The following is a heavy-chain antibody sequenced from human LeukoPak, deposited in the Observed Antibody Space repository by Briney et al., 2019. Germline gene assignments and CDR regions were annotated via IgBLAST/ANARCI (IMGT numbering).Heavy chain of an antibody. CDR1: GGSISSGSYY. CDR3: ARHSGSYLYYFDY. V-gene: IGHV4-61*02. D-gene: IGHD1-26*01. Sequence: PSETLSLTCTVSGGSISSGSYYWSWIRQPAGKGLEWIGRIYTSGSTKYNPSLKSRVTISVDTSNNQFSLKLSSVTAADTAVYYCARHSGSYLYYFDYWGQGTLVTVSS. J-gene: IGHJ4*02. CDR2: IYTSGST.